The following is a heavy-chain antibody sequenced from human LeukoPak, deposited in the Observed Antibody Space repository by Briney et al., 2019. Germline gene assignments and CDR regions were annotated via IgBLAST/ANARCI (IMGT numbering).Heavy chain of an antibody. CDR3: ARGDVLRYFDWLFPGAFDI. V-gene: IGHV3-11*04. CDR1: GFTFSDYY. Sequence: PGGSLRLSCAVSGFTFSDYYMSWIRQVPGKGLEWFSYISSNGRITYYADSMKGRVTISRDNAKNSLYLQMNSLRAEDTAVYYCARGDVLRYFDWLFPGAFDIWGQGTMVTVSS. J-gene: IGHJ3*02. D-gene: IGHD3-9*01. CDR2: ISSNGRIT.